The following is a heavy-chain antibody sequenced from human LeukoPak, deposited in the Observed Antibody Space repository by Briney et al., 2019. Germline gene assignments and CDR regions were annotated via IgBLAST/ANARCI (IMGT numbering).Heavy chain of an antibody. D-gene: IGHD3-22*01. CDR2: IYHSGST. V-gene: IGHV4-38-2*02. CDR3: ARVLAADSSGYYYNAFDI. J-gene: IGHJ3*02. CDR1: GFSISSDYY. Sequence: SETLSLTCTVSGFSISSDYYWGWIRQPPGKGLEWIGSIYHSGSTYYNPSLKSRVTISVDTSKNHFSLKLSSVTAADTAVYYCARVLAADSSGYYYNAFDIWGQGTMVTVSS.